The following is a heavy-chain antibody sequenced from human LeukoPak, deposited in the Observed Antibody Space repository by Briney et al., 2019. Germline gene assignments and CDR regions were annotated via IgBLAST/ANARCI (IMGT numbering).Heavy chain of an antibody. D-gene: IGHD3-16*01. V-gene: IGHV1-18*01. J-gene: IGHJ5*02. CDR1: GYSFTSFG. CDR3: ARRRTLGVSGGCCWFDP. Sequence: ASVKVSCKAFGYSFTSFGINWVRQAPGQGLEWMGWISGYNGDTNYAQKFQGRVTMTTDTSTSTAYMELRSLRSDDTAVYYCARRRTLGVSGGCCWFDPWGQGTLVTVSS. CDR2: ISGYNGDT.